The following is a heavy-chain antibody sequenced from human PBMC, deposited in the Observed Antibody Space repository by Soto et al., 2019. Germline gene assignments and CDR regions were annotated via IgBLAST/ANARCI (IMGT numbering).Heavy chain of an antibody. J-gene: IGHJ4*02. CDR1: GFNFEDYA. CDR2: ISWNSGSI. D-gene: IGHD6-19*01. V-gene: IGHV3-9*01. Sequence: SGGSLRLSCEASGFNFEDYAMYWVRQAPGKGLEWVLGISWNSGSIGYADSVKGRFTISRDNAKKSLYLQMNSLRPEDTALYYCAKPRVAGTWAFDSWGQGTLVTVLL. CDR3: AKPRVAGTWAFDS.